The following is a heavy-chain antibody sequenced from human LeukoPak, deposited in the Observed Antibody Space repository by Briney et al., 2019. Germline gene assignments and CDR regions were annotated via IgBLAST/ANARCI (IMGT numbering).Heavy chain of an antibody. J-gene: IGHJ4*02. V-gene: IGHV3-30*01. Sequence: GGSLRLSCAASGFTFSSYAMHWVRQAPGKGLEWVAVISYDGSNKYYADSVKGRFTISRDNSKNTLYLQMNSLRAEDTAVYYCARGEQLVHQYDPYYFDYWGQGTLVTVSS. CDR2: ISYDGSNK. D-gene: IGHD6-13*01. CDR1: GFTFSSYA. CDR3: ARGEQLVHQYDPYYFDY.